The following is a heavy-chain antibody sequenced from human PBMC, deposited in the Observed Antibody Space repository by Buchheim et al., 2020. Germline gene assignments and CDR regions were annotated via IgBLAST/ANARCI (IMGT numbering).Heavy chain of an antibody. CDR1: GFSFSSYA. V-gene: IGHV3-23*01. D-gene: IGHD3-10*01. CDR3: ARDLENTPGRFFDY. J-gene: IGHJ4*02. Sequence: EVQLLESGGGLVQPGGSLRLSCAASGFSFSSYAMSWVRQAPGKGLEWVSAVSGSGGSTYYADSVKGRFTISRDNYKNTLYLQLNTLRVEDTAIYYCARDLENTPGRFFDYWGQGTL. CDR2: VSGSGGST.